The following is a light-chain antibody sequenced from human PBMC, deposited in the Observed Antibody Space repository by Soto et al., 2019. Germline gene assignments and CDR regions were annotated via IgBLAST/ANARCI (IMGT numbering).Light chain of an antibody. CDR1: SSDVGGYNY. V-gene: IGLV2-14*01. CDR3: AAWDDSLNGPV. Sequence: QSALTQPASVSGSPGQSITISCTGTSSDVGGYNYVSWYQQHPGKAPKLLIYGVNNRPSGVSNRFSGSKSGNTASLTISGLQAEDEADYYCAAWDDSLNGPVFGGGTKLTVL. J-gene: IGLJ3*02. CDR2: GVN.